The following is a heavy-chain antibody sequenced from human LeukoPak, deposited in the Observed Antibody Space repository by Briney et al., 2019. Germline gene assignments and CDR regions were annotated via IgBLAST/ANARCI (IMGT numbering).Heavy chain of an antibody. J-gene: IGHJ4*02. CDR3: ARSHLRDFWSGSYLSYFDY. D-gene: IGHD3-3*01. V-gene: IGHV1-46*01. CDR1: GYTFTSYY. CDR2: INPSGGSA. Sequence: ASVKVSCKASGYTFTSYYMHWVRQAPGQGLEWMGIINPSGGSASYAQKFQGRVTMTRDTSTSTVYMELSSLRSEDTAVYYCARSHLRDFWSGSYLSYFDYWGQGTLVTVSS.